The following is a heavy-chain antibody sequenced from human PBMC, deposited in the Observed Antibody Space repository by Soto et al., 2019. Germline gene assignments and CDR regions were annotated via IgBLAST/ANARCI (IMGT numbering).Heavy chain of an antibody. CDR2: ITAFNGNT. J-gene: IGHJ4*02. CDR3: ARISQSDFWSGYYYFFDY. CDR1: GYTFTDYG. Sequence: QVHLVQSGAEVEKPGASVKVSCKASGYTFTDYGISWVRQAPGQGLQWMGWITAFNGNTKYAQQFQGRVTMTTDTSTSTAYMELRCLDSDDTAVYYCARISQSDFWSGYYYFFDYWGQGTLVTVSS. V-gene: IGHV1-18*01. D-gene: IGHD3-3*01.